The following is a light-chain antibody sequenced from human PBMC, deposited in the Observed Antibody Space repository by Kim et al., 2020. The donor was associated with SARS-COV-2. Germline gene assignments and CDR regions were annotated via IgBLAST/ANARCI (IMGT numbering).Light chain of an antibody. J-gene: IGKJ2*01. V-gene: IGKV3-15*01. Sequence: EIVLTQSPAALSVSPGERATLSCRASQSVSSHLAWYQQKPGQAPTLLIYAASTRATGVPARFSGSGSGTEFTLTISSLQSEDFAVYYCQQYSYWPPYTFGQGTKLEI. CDR2: AAS. CDR3: QQYSYWPPYT. CDR1: QSVSSH.